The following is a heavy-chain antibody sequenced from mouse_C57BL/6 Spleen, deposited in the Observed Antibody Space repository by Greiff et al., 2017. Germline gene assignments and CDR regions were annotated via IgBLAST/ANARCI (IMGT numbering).Heavy chain of an antibody. D-gene: IGHD3-2*01. CDR1: GYSFTGYY. Sequence: VQLQQSGPELVQPGASVKISCKASGYSFTGYYLNWVKQSPEKSLEWIGEINPSTGGTTYNQKLKAKATLTVDTASITAYILLQSLTSEDSAVYYCSSTALASFAYGGQVTLVTVSA. J-gene: IGHJ3*01. V-gene: IGHV1-42*01. CDR3: SSTALASFAY. CDR2: INPSTGGT.